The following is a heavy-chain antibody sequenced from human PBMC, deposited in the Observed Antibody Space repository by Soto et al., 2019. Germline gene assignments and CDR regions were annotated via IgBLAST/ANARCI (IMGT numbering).Heavy chain of an antibody. Sequence: PGGSLRLSCAASGFTFSSYGMHWFRQAPGKGLEWVAVIWYDGSNKYYADSVKGRFTISRDNSKNTLYLQMNSLRAEDTAVYYCARDNYGSGSYTYYYYYGMDVWGQGTTVTVSS. J-gene: IGHJ6*02. CDR1: GFTFSSYG. CDR3: ARDNYGSGSYTYYYYYGMDV. CDR2: IWYDGSNK. V-gene: IGHV3-33*01. D-gene: IGHD3-10*01.